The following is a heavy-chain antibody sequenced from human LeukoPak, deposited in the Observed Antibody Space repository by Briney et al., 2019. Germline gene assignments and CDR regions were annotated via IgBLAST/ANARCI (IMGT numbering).Heavy chain of an antibody. Sequence: PGGSLRLSCAASGFTFGSYWMSWVRQAPGKGLEWVGRIKSKTDGGTTDYAAPVKGRFTISRDDSKNTVFLQMNSLKTEDTAMYYCTTLQMATKFMDVWGKGTTVTVSS. V-gene: IGHV3-15*01. J-gene: IGHJ6*04. CDR1: GFTFGSYW. CDR3: TTLQMATKFMDV. CDR2: IKSKTDGGTT. D-gene: IGHD5-24*01.